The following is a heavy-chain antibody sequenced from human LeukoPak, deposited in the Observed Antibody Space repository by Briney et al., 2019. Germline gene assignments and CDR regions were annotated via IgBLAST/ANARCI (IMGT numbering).Heavy chain of an antibody. Sequence: PGGSLRLSCAASGFTFSSYDMHWVRQATGKGLEWVSAIGTAGDTYYPGSVKGRFTISRENAKNSLYLQMNSLRAGDTAVYYCARAAAGNFGFDPWGQGTLVTVSS. V-gene: IGHV3-13*01. J-gene: IGHJ5*02. D-gene: IGHD6-13*01. CDR2: IGTAGDT. CDR1: GFTFSSYD. CDR3: ARAAAGNFGFDP.